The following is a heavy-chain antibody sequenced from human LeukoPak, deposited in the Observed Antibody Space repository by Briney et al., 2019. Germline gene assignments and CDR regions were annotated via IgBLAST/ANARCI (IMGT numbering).Heavy chain of an antibody. Sequence: GGSLRLSCAASGFTVSSNYMIWVRQAPGKGLEWVSVIYSGGNTYYADSVKGRFTISRDNSKNTLYLQMNSLRAEDTAVYYCAIVVPPDYGGNIDYWGQGTLVTVSS. CDR2: IYSGGNT. D-gene: IGHD4-23*01. CDR3: AIVVPPDYGGNIDY. V-gene: IGHV3-53*01. CDR1: GFTVSSNY. J-gene: IGHJ4*02.